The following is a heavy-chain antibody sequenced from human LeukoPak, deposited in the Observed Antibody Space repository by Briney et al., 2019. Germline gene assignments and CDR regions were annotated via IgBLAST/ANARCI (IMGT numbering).Heavy chain of an antibody. J-gene: IGHJ4*02. D-gene: IGHD3-9*01. Sequence: SGGSLRLSCAASGFTFSSYAMSWVRQAPGKGLEWVSAISGSGGSTYYADSVKGRFTISRDNSKNTLYLQMNSLRAEDTAVYYCAKVPLSDYDILTGPATDYWGQGTLVTVSS. CDR1: GFTFSSYA. CDR2: ISGSGGST. V-gene: IGHV3-23*01. CDR3: AKVPLSDYDILTGPATDY.